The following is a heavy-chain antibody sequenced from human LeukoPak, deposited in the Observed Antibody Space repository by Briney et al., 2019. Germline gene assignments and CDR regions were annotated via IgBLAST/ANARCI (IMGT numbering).Heavy chain of an antibody. J-gene: IGHJ4*02. CDR2: INHSGST. CDR3: ARLGSSGYGLVDY. Sequence: GSLRLSCAASGFTFSSYWMTWVRQAPGKGLEWIGEINHSGSTNYNPSLKSRVTISVDTSKNQFSLKLSSVTAADTAVYYCARLGSSGYGLVDYWGQGTLVTVSS. V-gene: IGHV4-34*01. CDR1: GFTFSSYW. D-gene: IGHD3-22*01.